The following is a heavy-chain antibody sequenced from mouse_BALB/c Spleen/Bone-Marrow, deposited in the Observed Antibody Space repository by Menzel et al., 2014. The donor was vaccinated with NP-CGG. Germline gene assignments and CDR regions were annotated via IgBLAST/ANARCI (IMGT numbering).Heavy chain of an antibody. J-gene: IGHJ1*01. Sequence: DVQLVESGGGLVQPGGSLKLSCAASGFDFSRYWMSWVRQAPGKGLEWIGEINPNSRTVNYTPSLKDKFIISRDNAKNTLYLQMSKVRSEDTALYYCALLGYYGYSDVWGAGTTVTVSS. CDR3: ALLGYYGYSDV. D-gene: IGHD2-2*01. CDR1: GFDFSRYW. V-gene: IGHV4-1*02. CDR2: INPNSRTV.